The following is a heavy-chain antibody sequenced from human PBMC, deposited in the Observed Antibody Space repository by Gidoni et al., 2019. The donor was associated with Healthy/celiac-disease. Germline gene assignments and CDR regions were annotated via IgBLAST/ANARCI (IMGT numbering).Heavy chain of an antibody. D-gene: IGHD3-22*01. V-gene: IGHV1-69*02. J-gene: IGHJ4*02. CDR1: GGTFSSYT. Sequence: QVQLVQSGAEVKKQGSSVKVSCKASGGTFSSYTISWVRQAPGQGHEWMGRNIPILGIANYAQKFQGRVTITADKSTSTAYMELSSLRSEDTAVYYCARNYYDSSGYYGVDYWGQGTLVTVSS. CDR3: ARNYYDSSGYYGVDY. CDR2: NIPILGIA.